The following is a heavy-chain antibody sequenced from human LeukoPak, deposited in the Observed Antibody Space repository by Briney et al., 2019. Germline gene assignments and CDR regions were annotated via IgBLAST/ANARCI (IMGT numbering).Heavy chain of an antibody. D-gene: IGHD6-19*01. J-gene: IGHJ5*01. CDR2: IKQDGSEK. CDR1: GIILSSYW. V-gene: IGHV3-7*01. Sequence: PGGSLRLSCAASGIILSSYWMSWVCQAPGKGLEWVANIKQDGSEKWYVDSVKGRFTISRDNAKNSLYLQMNSLRVEDTAVYYCAREFRSGYNSRWFDYWGQGTLVTVSS. CDR3: AREFRSGYNSRWFDY.